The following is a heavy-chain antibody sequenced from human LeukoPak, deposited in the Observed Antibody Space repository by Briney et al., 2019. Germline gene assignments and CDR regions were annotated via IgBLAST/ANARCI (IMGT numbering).Heavy chain of an antibody. V-gene: IGHV3-30*04. CDR2: MSYDGFTK. CDR1: GFTFSAST. Sequence: GGSLRLSCVASGFTFSASTMHWVRQAPGKGLEWVAVMSYDGFTKYYADSVKGRFTISRDNSKNTLYLQMNSLRAEDTAVYYCAKDPSHVRGTPPLVGYFDYWGQGTLVTVSS. CDR3: AKDPSHVRGTPPLVGYFDY. D-gene: IGHD2-8*02. J-gene: IGHJ4*02.